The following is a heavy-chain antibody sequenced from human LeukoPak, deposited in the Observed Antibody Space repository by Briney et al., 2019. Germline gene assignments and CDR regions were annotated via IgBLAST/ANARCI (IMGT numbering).Heavy chain of an antibody. D-gene: IGHD6-19*01. CDR1: GFTFSSYG. J-gene: IGHJ4*02. V-gene: IGHV3-33*05. Sequence: GRSLRLSCAASGFTFSSYGMHWVRQAPGKGLVWVTFILYDGSHEYYADSVKGRFTSSRDNSKNTLYLQMNSLRAEDTAVYYCAKAFGGNDGYSSGWYGYFDYWGQGTLVTVSS. CDR2: ILYDGSHE. CDR3: AKAFGGNDGYSSGWYGYFDY.